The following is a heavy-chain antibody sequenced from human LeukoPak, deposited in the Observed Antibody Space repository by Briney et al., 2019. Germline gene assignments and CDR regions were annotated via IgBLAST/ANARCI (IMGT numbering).Heavy chain of an antibody. J-gene: IGHJ4*02. V-gene: IGHV1-2*02. Sequence: ASVKVSCKASGYTFTGYYMHWVRQAPGQGLEWMGWINPNSGGTNYAQKFQGRVTMTRDTSISTAYMELSRLRSDDTAVYYCARGYSSSSEPFDYWGQGTLVTASS. CDR3: ARGYSSSSEPFDY. CDR1: GYTFTGYY. D-gene: IGHD6-6*01. CDR2: INPNSGGT.